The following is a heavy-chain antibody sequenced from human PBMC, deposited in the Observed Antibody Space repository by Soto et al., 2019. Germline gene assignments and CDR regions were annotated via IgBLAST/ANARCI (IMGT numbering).Heavy chain of an antibody. CDR3: ARDLVIKAHDAFDI. CDR1: GGSFSGYY. D-gene: IGHD2-2*01. Sequence: SETLSLTCAVYGGSFSGYYWSWIRQPPGKGLEWIGEINHSGSTNYNPSLKSRVTISVDTSKNQFSLKLSSVTAADTAVYYCARDLVIKAHDAFDIWGQGTMVTVSS. V-gene: IGHV4-34*01. CDR2: INHSGST. J-gene: IGHJ3*02.